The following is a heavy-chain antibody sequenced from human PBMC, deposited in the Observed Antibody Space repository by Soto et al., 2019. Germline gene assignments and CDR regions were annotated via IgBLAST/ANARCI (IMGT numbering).Heavy chain of an antibody. CDR3: ARDSPYDFWSGYTNAFDI. D-gene: IGHD3-3*01. Sequence: SETLSLTCTVSGGSISTTSYYWGWIRQPPGKGLEWIGNIYNSVSTYYNPSLKSRVTISVDTTKNQFSLKLSSVTAADTAVYYCARDSPYDFWSGYTNAFDIWGQGTMVTVSS. V-gene: IGHV4-39*07. J-gene: IGHJ3*02. CDR2: IYNSVST. CDR1: GGSISTTSYY.